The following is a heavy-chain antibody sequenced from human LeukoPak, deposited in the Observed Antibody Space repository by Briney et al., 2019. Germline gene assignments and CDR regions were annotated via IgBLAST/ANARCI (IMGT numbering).Heavy chain of an antibody. D-gene: IGHD1-26*01. CDR2: MNPNSGNT. Sequence: ASVKVSCKASGCIFTSYDINWVRQATGQGLEWMGWMNPNSGNTGYAQNFQGRITMTRNTSIGTAYMELSNLRSEDAALYYCARGLYSGHYLDHWSQGTLVIVSS. J-gene: IGHJ4*02. CDR3: ARGLYSGHYLDH. CDR1: GCIFTSYD. V-gene: IGHV1-8*02.